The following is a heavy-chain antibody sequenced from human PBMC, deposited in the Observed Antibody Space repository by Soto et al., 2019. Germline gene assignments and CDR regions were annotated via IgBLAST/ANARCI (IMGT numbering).Heavy chain of an antibody. CDR1: GYTFTGYY. D-gene: IGHD3-10*01. CDR2: INPNSGGT. V-gene: IGHV1-2*04. J-gene: IGHJ6*03. Sequence: ASVKVSCKASGYTFTGYYMHWVRQAPGQRIEWMGWINPNSGGTNYAQKFQGWVTMTRDTSISTAYMELSRLRSDDTAVYYCARGSMVRGGLQGYYYYYYMDVWGKGTTVTVSS. CDR3: ARGSMVRGGLQGYYYYYYMDV.